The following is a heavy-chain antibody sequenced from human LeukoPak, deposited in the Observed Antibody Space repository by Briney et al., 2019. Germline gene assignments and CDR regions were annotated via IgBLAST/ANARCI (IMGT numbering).Heavy chain of an antibody. D-gene: IGHD4-23*01. Sequence: GGSLRLSCAASGFTFSNSWMAWVRQAPEKGLEWVANVKEDGKVKQYMDSMKGRLTISRDNAKNSLYLQMNSLRVEDTAVYYCARDRDDGGFEYWGQGTLVTVSS. J-gene: IGHJ4*02. CDR2: VKEDGKVK. CDR3: ARDRDDGGFEY. V-gene: IGHV3-7*01. CDR1: GFTFSNSW.